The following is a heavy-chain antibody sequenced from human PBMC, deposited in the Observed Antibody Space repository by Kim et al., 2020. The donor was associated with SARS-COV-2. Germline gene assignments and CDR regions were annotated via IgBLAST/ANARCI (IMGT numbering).Heavy chain of an antibody. Sequence: GGSLRLSCAASGFTFSSYAMHWVRQAPGKGLEWVAVISYDGSNKYYADSVKGRFTISRDNSKNTLYLQMNSLRAEDTAVYYCARDDQLLPKWLTMVRGVLDYWGQGTLVTVSS. CDR1: GFTFSSYA. V-gene: IGHV3-30*04. J-gene: IGHJ4*02. D-gene: IGHD3-10*01. CDR3: ARDDQLLPKWLTMVRGVLDY. CDR2: ISYDGSNK.